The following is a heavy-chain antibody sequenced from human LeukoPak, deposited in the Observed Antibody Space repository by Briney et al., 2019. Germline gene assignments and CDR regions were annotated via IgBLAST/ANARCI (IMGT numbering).Heavy chain of an antibody. D-gene: IGHD1-20*01. V-gene: IGHV3-23*01. CDR2: ISDSGGST. Sequence: GGSLRLSCAASGFTFNKYAMSWVRQAPGKGLEWVSGISDSGGSTYYADSVKGRFTISRDNSKNTLYLQMNSLRAEDTAVYYCAKKMSITAASQVDYWGQGTLVTVSS. J-gene: IGHJ4*02. CDR1: GFTFNKYA. CDR3: AKKMSITAASQVDY.